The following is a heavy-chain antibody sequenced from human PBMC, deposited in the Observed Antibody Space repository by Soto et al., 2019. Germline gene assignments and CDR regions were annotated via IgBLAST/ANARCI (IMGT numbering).Heavy chain of an antibody. Sequence: GGSLRLSCAASGFSFSSYGMHWVRQAPGKGLEWVAVISYDGSNKYYADSVKGRFTISRDNSKNTVYLQMNSLRAEDTAVYYCAILAVPGTGIDYWGQGTLVTVSS. CDR3: AILAVPGTGIDY. D-gene: IGHD6-19*01. CDR1: GFSFSSYG. J-gene: IGHJ4*02. V-gene: IGHV3-30*03. CDR2: ISYDGSNK.